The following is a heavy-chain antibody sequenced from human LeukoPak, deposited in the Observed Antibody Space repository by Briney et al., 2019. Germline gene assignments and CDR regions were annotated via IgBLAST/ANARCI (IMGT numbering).Heavy chain of an antibody. Sequence: GGSLRLSCAPSGFTFSSYSMNWVRHAPGMGLGWVSSISSSSSYIYYADSVKGRFTISRDNAKNSLYLQMNSLRAEDTAVYYCARGGDVVVPAAYDFDYWGQGTLVTVSS. CDR2: ISSSSSYI. CDR3: ARGGDVVVPAAYDFDY. V-gene: IGHV3-21*01. J-gene: IGHJ4*02. D-gene: IGHD2-2*01. CDR1: GFTFSSYS.